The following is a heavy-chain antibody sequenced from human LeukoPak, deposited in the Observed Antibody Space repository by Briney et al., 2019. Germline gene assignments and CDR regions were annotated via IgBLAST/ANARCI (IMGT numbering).Heavy chain of an antibody. Sequence: PSETLSLTCTVSGGSISSYYWSWIRQPPGKGLEWIGYIYYSGRTDYNPSLKSRVTISVDTSKHQFSMKLKSVTAADTAVYYCARKNDFDIWGQGTLVTVSS. D-gene: IGHD2/OR15-2a*01. J-gene: IGHJ3*02. V-gene: IGHV4-59*01. CDR3: ARKNDFDI. CDR1: GGSISSYY. CDR2: IYYSGRT.